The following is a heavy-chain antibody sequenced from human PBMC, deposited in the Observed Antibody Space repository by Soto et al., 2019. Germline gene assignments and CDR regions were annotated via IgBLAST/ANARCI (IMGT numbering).Heavy chain of an antibody. CDR3: ARGPTATFDY. V-gene: IGHV4-34*01. CDR2: INHSGST. Sequence: SETLSLTCAVYGESFSGYYWSWIRQPPGKGLEWIGEINHSGSTNYNPSLKSRVTISVDTSKNQFSLKLSSVTAADTAVYYCARGPTATFDYWGQGTLVTVSS. D-gene: IGHD4-17*01. CDR1: GESFSGYY. J-gene: IGHJ4*02.